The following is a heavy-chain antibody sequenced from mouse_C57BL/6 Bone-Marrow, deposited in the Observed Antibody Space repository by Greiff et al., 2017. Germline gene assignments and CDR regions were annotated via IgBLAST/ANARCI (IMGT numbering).Heavy chain of an antibody. CDR1: GFTFTDYY. J-gene: IGHJ3*01. CDR3: ARYYDY. CDR2: IRNKANGYTT. Sequence: EVQRVESGGCLVQPGGSLRLSCAASGFTFTDYYMSWVRPPPGKALEWLGFIRNKANGYTTEYSASVKGRFTISRDNSQSILYLQMNALRAEDSATYYCARYYDYWGQVTLVTVSA. V-gene: IGHV7-3*01. D-gene: IGHD2-3*01.